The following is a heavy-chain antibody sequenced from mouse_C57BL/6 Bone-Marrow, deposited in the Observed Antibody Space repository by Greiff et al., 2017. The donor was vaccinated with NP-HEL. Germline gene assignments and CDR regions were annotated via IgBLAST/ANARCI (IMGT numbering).Heavy chain of an antibody. J-gene: IGHJ3*01. Sequence: QVQLQQSGAELARPGASVKLSCKASGYTFTSYGISWVKQRTGQGLEWIGEIYPRSGNTYYNEKFKGKATLTADKSSSTAYMELRSLTSEDSAVYFCAREVPIYYGYDVFAYWGQGTLVTVSA. V-gene: IGHV1-81*01. CDR2: IYPRSGNT. CDR1: GYTFTSYG. D-gene: IGHD2-2*01. CDR3: AREVPIYYGYDVFAY.